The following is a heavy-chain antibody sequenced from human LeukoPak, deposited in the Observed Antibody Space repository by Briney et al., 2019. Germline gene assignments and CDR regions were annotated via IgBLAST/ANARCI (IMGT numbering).Heavy chain of an antibody. CDR1: GFTFRNFA. CDR2: ISDGGGLT. D-gene: IGHD6-19*01. CDR3: AKGIYGSSRYPFDY. J-gene: IGHJ4*02. V-gene: IGHV3-23*01. Sequence: GGSLRLSCAASGFTFRNFAMGWVRQAPGKGLEWVSVISDGGGLTYYADFVKGRFTISRDNSKNTLYLQMDSLRADDTAVFYCAKGIYGSSRYPFDYWGRGTLVTVSS.